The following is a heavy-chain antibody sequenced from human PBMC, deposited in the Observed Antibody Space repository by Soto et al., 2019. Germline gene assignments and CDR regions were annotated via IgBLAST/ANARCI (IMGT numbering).Heavy chain of an antibody. J-gene: IGHJ6*02. Sequence: SVKVSCKASGGTLGSYGVSWVRQAPGQGLEWMGAIIPIFGTPNYAQKFQGRLTLIADECTSTAYMELSSLRSEDTAVYLWATREPPDSFYYGLAVWSQGTTVTVSS. CDR2: IIPIFGTP. D-gene: IGHD1-1*01. V-gene: IGHV1-69*13. CDR1: GGTLGSYG. CDR3: ATREPPDSFYYGLAV.